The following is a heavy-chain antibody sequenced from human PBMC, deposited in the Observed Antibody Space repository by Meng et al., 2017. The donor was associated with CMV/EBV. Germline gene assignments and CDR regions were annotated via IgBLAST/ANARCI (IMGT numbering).Heavy chain of an antibody. Sequence: ASVKVSCKASGYTFTGYYMHWVRQAPGQGLEWMGWINPNSGGTNYAQKFQGRVTITRDTSISTAYMELSRLRSDDTAVYYCARDLKRWRITIFPYWGQGTLVTVSS. V-gene: IGHV1-2*02. CDR2: INPNSGGT. D-gene: IGHD3-3*01. CDR1: GYTFTGYY. J-gene: IGHJ4*02. CDR3: ARDLKRWRITIFPY.